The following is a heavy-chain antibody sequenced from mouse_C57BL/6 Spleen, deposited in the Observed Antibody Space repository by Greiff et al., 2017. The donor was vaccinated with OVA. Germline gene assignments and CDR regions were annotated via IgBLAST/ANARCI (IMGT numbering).Heavy chain of an antibody. CDR1: GYTFTDYY. V-gene: IGHV1-76*01. Sequence: VQLQQSGAELVRPGASVKLSCKASGYTFTDYYINWVKQRPGQGLEWIARIYPGSGNTYYNEKFKGKATLTAEKSSSTAYMQLSSLTSEDSAVYFCARGDGYLDYWGQGTTLTVSS. J-gene: IGHJ2*01. D-gene: IGHD2-3*01. CDR3: ARGDGYLDY. CDR2: IYPGSGNT.